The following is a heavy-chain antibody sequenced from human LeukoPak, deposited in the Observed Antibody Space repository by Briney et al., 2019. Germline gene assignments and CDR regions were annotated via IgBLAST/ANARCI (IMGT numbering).Heavy chain of an antibody. V-gene: IGHV3-23*01. J-gene: IGHJ4*02. Sequence: PGGSLRLSCAASAFTFSSYAMSWVRQAPGKGLEWVSAISGSGGSTYYADSVKGRFTISRDNSKNTLYLQMNSLRAEDTAVYYCAKSLYVSLEVTTVGCWGQGTLVTVSS. D-gene: IGHD4-11*01. CDR2: ISGSGGST. CDR3: AKSLYVSLEVTTVGC. CDR1: AFTFSSYA.